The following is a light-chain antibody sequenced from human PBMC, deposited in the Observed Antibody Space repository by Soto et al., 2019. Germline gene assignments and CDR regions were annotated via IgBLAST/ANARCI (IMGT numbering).Light chain of an antibody. V-gene: IGLV1-44*01. CDR3: AAWDDSLNGPV. CDR1: SSNIGNNT. J-gene: IGLJ3*02. Sequence: QAVVTQPPSASVTPGQRVSISCSGSSSNIGNNTVNWYQQFPETAPRLLIYTTNQRPSGVPDRFSGSKSGTSASLAISGLQSEDEADYYSAAWDDSLNGPVFGGGTKLTVL. CDR2: TTN.